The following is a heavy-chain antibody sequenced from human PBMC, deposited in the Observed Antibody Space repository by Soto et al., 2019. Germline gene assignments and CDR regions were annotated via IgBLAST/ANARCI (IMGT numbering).Heavy chain of an antibody. J-gene: IGHJ4*02. CDR1: GFTFSNYP. V-gene: IGHV3-64*04. Sequence: GGSLRLSCVASGFTFSNYPMHWVRQAPGKGLEWVAVISSNGGSTYYANSVKGRFTISRDNSKNTLYLQMNSLRAEDTAVYYCARDYDSSGYPRYYFDYWGQGTLVTVSS. CDR2: ISSNGGST. CDR3: ARDYDSSGYPRYYFDY. D-gene: IGHD3-22*01.